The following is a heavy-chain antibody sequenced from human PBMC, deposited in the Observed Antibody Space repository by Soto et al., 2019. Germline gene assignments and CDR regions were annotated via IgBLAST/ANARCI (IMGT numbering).Heavy chain of an antibody. V-gene: IGHV1-69*13. J-gene: IGHJ4*02. Sequence: SVKVSCKASGGTFSSYAISWVRQAPGQGLEWMGGIIPIFGTANYAQKFQGRVTITADESTSTAYIELSSLRFEDTAVFYCARDRSLYYYDSSGYDYWGQGTLVTVSS. CDR3: ARDRSLYYYDSSGYDY. CDR2: IIPIFGTA. CDR1: GGTFSSYA. D-gene: IGHD3-22*01.